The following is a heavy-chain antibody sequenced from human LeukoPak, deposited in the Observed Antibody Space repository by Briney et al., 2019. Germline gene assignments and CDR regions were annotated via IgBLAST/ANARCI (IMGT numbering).Heavy chain of an antibody. CDR1: GYDFTKYW. CDR2: IYPDDSDT. V-gene: IGHV5-51*01. J-gene: IGHJ2*01. D-gene: IGHD2-21*01. CDR3: ARLLGSDVVLVPSAFDL. Sequence: GESLKISFQTSGYDFTKYWIGWVRPKSGRGLEWMGIIYPDDSDTRYNPSFQGQVIITADKSVNTAHLQWSSLKASDTALYYCARLLGSDVVLVPSAFDLWGRGTLVTVSS.